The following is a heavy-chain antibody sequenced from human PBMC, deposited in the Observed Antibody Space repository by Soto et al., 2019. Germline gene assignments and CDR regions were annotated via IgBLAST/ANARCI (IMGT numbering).Heavy chain of an antibody. J-gene: IGHJ6*02. CDR3: ARCDYGSGRDV. V-gene: IGHV4-39*01. CDR1: AGSISSTTHY. D-gene: IGHD4-17*01. Sequence: PSETLSLTCTVSAGSISSTTHYWGWIRQPPGKGLEWIGSIFYSGSTYYNPTLKSRVTISVDTSKNQFSLKLSSVTAADTVVYYCARCDYGSGRDVWGQGTTVTVSS. CDR2: IFYSGST.